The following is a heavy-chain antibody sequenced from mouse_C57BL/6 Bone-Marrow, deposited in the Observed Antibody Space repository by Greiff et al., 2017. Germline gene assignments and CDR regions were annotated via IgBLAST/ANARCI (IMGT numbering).Heavy chain of an antibody. CDR3: TTLYDYAWFAD. J-gene: IGHJ3*01. CDR2: IDPENGDT. V-gene: IGHV14-4*01. D-gene: IGHD2-4*01. Sequence: VQLQQSGAELVRPGASVKLSCTASGFNIKDDYMHWVKQRPEQGLEWIGWIDPENGDTEYASKFQGKATITADTSSNTAYLQLSSLTSEDTAVYYCTTLYDYAWFADWGQGTLVTVSA. CDR1: GFNIKDDY.